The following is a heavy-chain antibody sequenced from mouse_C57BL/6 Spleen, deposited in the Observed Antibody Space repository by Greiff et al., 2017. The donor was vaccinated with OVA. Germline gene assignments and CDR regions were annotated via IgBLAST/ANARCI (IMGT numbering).Heavy chain of an antibody. CDR1: GYTFTSYW. CDR2: IDPSDSYT. D-gene: IGHD1-1*01. V-gene: IGHV1-69*01. CDR3: ARPYYYGSSHLDY. J-gene: IGHJ2*01. Sequence: QVQLQQPGAELVMPGASVKLSCKASGYTFTSYWMHWVKQRPGQGLEWIGEIDPSDSYTNYNQKFKGKSTLTVDKSSSTAYMQLSSLTSEDSAVYYGARPYYYGSSHLDYWGQGTTLTVSS.